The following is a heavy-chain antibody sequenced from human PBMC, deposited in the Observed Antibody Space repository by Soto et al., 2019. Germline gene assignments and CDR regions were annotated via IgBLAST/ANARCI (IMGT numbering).Heavy chain of an antibody. D-gene: IGHD2-2*01. CDR1: AGTFSTYP. CDR3: ARAHDQLLFRCAFDI. Sequence: GASLKVSCNSSAGTFSTYPISWVRQAPGQGLNWMGGIIPIFGSANYAQKFQGRVTITADESTSTAYMGLSSLRSEDTAVYYCARAHDQLLFRCAFDIWGQGTMVTVSS. V-gene: IGHV1-69*13. CDR2: IIPIFGSA. J-gene: IGHJ3*02.